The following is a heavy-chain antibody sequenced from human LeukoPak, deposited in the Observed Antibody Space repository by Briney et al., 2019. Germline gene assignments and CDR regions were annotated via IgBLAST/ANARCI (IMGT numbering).Heavy chain of an antibody. D-gene: IGHD4-17*01. CDR3: ARDSTVTTFFDY. CDR1: GFTFSSYA. V-gene: IGHV3-48*03. CDR2: ISPGGTTI. Sequence: PGGSLRLSCAASGFTFSSYAMRWVRQAPGKGLEWVSYISPGGTTIYYADSVRGRFTISRDNAKNSLYLQMNNLGAEDSAVYYCARDSTVTTFFDYWGQGTLVTVSS. J-gene: IGHJ4*02.